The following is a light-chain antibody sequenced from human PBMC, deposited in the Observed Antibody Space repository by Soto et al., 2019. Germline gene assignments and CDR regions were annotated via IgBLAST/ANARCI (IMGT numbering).Light chain of an antibody. V-gene: IGKV4-1*01. CDR3: QQYYSTPRT. Sequence: IVMTQSPDSLAVSLGERDTINCKSSQSVLYSSNNKNYLAWYQQKPGQPPKLLIYWASTRESGVPDRFSGSGSGTDFTLTISSLQAEDVAVYYCQQYYSTPRTFGQGTKVEIK. CDR1: QSVLYSSNNKNY. CDR2: WAS. J-gene: IGKJ1*01.